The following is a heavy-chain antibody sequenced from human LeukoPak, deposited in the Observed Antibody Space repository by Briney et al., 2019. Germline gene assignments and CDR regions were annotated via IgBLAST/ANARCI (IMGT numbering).Heavy chain of an antibody. CDR3: VTSPPGSQWQPLGY. CDR2: ISDSGGST. CDR1: AFTFSSYA. D-gene: IGHD3-10*01. J-gene: IGHJ4*02. V-gene: IGHV3-23*01. Sequence: PGGSLRLSCAASAFTFSSYAMSWVRQAPGKGLEWVSVISDSGGSTYYADSVKGRFTISRDNSKNTLYLQMNSLRAEDTAVYYCVTSPPGSQWQPLGYWGQGTLVTVSS.